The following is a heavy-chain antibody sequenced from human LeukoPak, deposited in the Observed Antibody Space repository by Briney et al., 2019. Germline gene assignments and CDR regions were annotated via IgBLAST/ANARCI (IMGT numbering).Heavy chain of an antibody. CDR3: ARSRAETVPVWGSYRHHDAFDI. CDR1: GYSFTNYW. Sequence: GESLKISCKGSGYSFTNYWIGWVRQMPGKGLEWMGIIYPGDSDTTYKPSFQGQVTISADKSISTAYLQWSSLKASDTAMYYCARSRAETVPVWGSYRHHDAFDIWGQGQWSPSLQ. V-gene: IGHV5-51*01. CDR2: IYPGDSDT. D-gene: IGHD3-16*02. J-gene: IGHJ3*02.